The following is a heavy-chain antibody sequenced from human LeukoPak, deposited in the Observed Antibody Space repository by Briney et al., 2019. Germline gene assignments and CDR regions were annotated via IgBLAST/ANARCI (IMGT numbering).Heavy chain of an antibody. CDR2: ISGSGTT. J-gene: IGHJ4*02. D-gene: IGHD4-17*01. Sequence: GGSLRLSCAASGFTFSSYAMSWVRQAPGKGLKWVSAISGSGTTYYADSVKGRFTISRDNSKNTVYLQMNSLRAGDTAVYYCAKNKYGDYGEYWGQGTLVTVSS. CDR3: AKNKYGDYGEY. V-gene: IGHV3-23*01. CDR1: GFTFSSYA.